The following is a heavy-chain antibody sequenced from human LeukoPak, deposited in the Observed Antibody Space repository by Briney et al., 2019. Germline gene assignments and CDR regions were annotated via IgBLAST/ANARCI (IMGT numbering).Heavy chain of an antibody. CDR3: ARWGSDHYDFWSGYSGNYYGMDV. V-gene: IGHV4-4*07. J-gene: IGHJ6*02. Sequence: TSETLSLTCTVSGGSISSYYWSWIRQPAGKGLEWIGRIYTSGSTNYNPSLKSRVTMSVDTSKNQFSLKLSSVTAADTAVYYCARWGSDHYDFWSGYSGNYYGMDVWGQGTTVTVSS. CDR2: IYTSGST. CDR1: GGSISSYY. D-gene: IGHD3-3*01.